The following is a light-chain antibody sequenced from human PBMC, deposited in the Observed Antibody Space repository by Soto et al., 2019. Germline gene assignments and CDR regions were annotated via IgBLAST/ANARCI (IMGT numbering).Light chain of an antibody. CDR1: QSISIG. J-gene: IGKJ1*01. V-gene: IGKV3-20*01. Sequence: ETATLSCRASQSISIGLAWYRQKPGQAPRLLIYGASSRATGIPDRFSGSGSGTDFTLTIFCFEAEDFVGYCCKVYAFLLRRFGEGAKVDI. CDR3: KVYAFLLRR. CDR2: GAS.